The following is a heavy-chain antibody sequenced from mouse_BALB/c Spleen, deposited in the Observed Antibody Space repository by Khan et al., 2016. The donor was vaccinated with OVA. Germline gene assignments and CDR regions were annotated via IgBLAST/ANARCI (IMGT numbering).Heavy chain of an antibody. J-gene: IGHJ4*01. CDR3: ARAYYRYDGYYAMDY. CDR1: GFSLPRYN. V-gene: IGHV2-6-4*01. Sequence: VELVESGPGLVAPSQSLSITCTVSGFSLPRYNIHWVRQPPGKGLEWLGMIWGGGGTDYNSTLKSRLSISKDNSKSQVFLKMNSLQTDDTAMYYCARAYYRYDGYYAMDYWGQGTSGTVSS. D-gene: IGHD2-14*01. CDR2: IWGGGGT.